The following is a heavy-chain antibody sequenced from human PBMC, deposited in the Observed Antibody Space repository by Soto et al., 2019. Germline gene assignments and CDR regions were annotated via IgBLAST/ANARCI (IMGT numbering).Heavy chain of an antibody. CDR3: AREGIQLWDLGF. D-gene: IGHD5-18*01. J-gene: IGHJ4*02. CDR2: IHYTGST. V-gene: IGHV4-61*01. Sequence: SETLSLTCTVSGDSVNNGNYYWSWIRQPPGKGLEWIGYIHYTGSTNYNPSLKSRVTISVDTSNKQFSLKLSSVTAADTAVYYCAREGIQLWDLGFWGQGTLVTVSS. CDR1: GDSVNNGNYY.